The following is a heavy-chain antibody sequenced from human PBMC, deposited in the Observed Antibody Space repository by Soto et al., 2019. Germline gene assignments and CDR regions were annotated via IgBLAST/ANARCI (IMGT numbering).Heavy chain of an antibody. CDR3: AADFGDYYDSSGYYPSGMDV. J-gene: IGHJ6*02. CDR1: GFTFTSSA. V-gene: IGHV1-58*01. D-gene: IGHD3-22*01. Sequence: GASVKVSCKASGFTFTSSAVQWVRQARGQRLEWIGWIVVGSGNTNYAQKFQERVTITRDMSTSTAYMELSSLRSEDTAVYYCAADFGDYYDSSGYYPSGMDVWGQGTTVTAP. CDR2: IVVGSGNT.